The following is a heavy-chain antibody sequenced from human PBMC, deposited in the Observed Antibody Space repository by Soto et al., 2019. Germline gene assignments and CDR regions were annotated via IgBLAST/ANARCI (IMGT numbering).Heavy chain of an antibody. V-gene: IGHV1-18*01. CDR2: TSAYNGNT. Sequence: QVQLVQSGAEVKKPGASVKVSCKASGYTFTSYGISWVRQAPGQGLEWMGWTSAYNGNTNYARKLPGRXTXTXYTSTSTAYMALRSLRSDDTAVYYCASGVVLEPLDYLGQGTLVTVSS. D-gene: IGHD2-21*01. CDR3: ASGVVLEPLDY. J-gene: IGHJ4*02. CDR1: GYTFTSYG.